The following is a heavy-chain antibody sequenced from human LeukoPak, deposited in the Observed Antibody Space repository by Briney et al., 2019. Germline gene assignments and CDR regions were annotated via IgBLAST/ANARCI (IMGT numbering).Heavy chain of an antibody. J-gene: IGHJ5*02. Sequence: GESLKISCAASGFTFSSYAMSWVRQAPGKGLEWVSAISGSGGSTYFADSVKGRFTISRDNSKNTLYLQMNSLRAEDTAVYYCAKTSGYRRFDPWGQGTLVTVSS. CDR3: AKTSGYRRFDP. V-gene: IGHV3-23*01. CDR2: ISGSGGST. CDR1: GFTFSSYA. D-gene: IGHD5-12*01.